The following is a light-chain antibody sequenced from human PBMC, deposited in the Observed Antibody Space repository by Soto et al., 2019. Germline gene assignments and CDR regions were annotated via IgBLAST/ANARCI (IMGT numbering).Light chain of an antibody. CDR1: SSDVGGYNY. V-gene: IGLV2-14*01. J-gene: IGLJ1*01. CDR3: SSYTSSSTPYV. Sequence: ALTQPASVSGSPGQSITISCTGTSSDVGGYNYVSWYQQHPGKAPKLMIYDVSNRPSGVSNRFSGSKSGNTASLTISGLQAEDEADYYCSSYTSSSTPYVFGTGTKLTVL. CDR2: DVS.